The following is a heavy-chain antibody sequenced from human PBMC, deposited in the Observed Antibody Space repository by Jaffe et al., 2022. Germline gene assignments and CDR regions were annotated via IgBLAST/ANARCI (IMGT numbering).Heavy chain of an antibody. CDR2: IYTSGST. V-gene: IGHV4-61*02. CDR1: GGSISSGSYY. J-gene: IGHJ4*02. CDR3: AVTAMETRAGYYFDY. D-gene: IGHD5-18*01. Sequence: QVQLQESGPGLVKPSQTLSLTCTVSGGSISSGSYYWSWIRQPAGKGLEWIGRIYTSGSTNYNPSLKSRVTISVDTSKNQFSLKLSSVTAADTAVYYCAVTAMETRAGYYFDYWGQGTLVTVSS.